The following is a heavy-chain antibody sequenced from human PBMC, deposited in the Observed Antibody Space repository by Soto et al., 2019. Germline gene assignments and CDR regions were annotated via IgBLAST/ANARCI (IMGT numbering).Heavy chain of an antibody. CDR3: ARARAGHRYCSGGSCYSWFDP. D-gene: IGHD2-15*01. CDR2: IYYSGST. Sequence: SETLSLTCTVSGGSISSGGYYWSWIRQHPGKGLEWIGYIYYSGSTYYNPSLKSRVTISVDTSKNQFSLKLSSVTAADTAVYYCARARAGHRYCSGGSCYSWFDPWGQRTLVTVSS. CDR1: GGSISSGGYY. J-gene: IGHJ5*02. V-gene: IGHV4-31*03.